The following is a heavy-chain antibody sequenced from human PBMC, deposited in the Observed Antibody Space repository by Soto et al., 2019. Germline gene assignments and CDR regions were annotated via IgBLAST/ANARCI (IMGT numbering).Heavy chain of an antibody. CDR2: IKSQTHGGTT. D-gene: IGHD3-22*01. CDR1: GFTLSNVW. V-gene: IGHV3-15*01. Sequence: EGQLVESGGGLVKPGGSLRLSCAASGFTLSNVWMTWVRQAPGKGLEWVGRIKSQTHGGTTDYAAPVKGRCTISRDDSRTTLYLQMNFLSTEDTAVYFCTTTAGINRIVLEDTIDFWGQGTLVTVSS. J-gene: IGHJ4*02. CDR3: TTTAGINRIVLEDTIDF.